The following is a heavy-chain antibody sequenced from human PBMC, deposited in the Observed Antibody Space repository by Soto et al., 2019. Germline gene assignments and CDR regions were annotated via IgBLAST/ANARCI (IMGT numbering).Heavy chain of an antibody. CDR2: IYYSGST. J-gene: IGHJ6*02. V-gene: IGHV4-39*01. D-gene: IGHD5-12*01. Sequence: SETLSLTCTVSGGSISSSSYYWGWIHQPPGKGLEWIGSIYYSGSTYYNPSLKSRVTISVDTSKNRFSLKLSSVTAADTAVYYCAARGYSGYNYYYGMDVWGQGTTVTVSS. CDR1: GGSISSSSYY. CDR3: AARGYSGYNYYYGMDV.